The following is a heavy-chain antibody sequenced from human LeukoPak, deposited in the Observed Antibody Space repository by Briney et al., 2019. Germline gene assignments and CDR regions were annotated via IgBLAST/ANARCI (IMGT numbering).Heavy chain of an antibody. Sequence: ASVKVSCKASGYTLTELSMHWVRQAPGKGLEWMGGFDPEDGETIYAQKFQGRVTMTEDTSTDTACMELSSLRSEDTAVYYCATEDSSGYYHYFDYWGQGTLVTVPS. CDR1: GYTLTELS. CDR3: ATEDSSGYYHYFDY. J-gene: IGHJ4*02. D-gene: IGHD3-22*01. V-gene: IGHV1-24*01. CDR2: FDPEDGET.